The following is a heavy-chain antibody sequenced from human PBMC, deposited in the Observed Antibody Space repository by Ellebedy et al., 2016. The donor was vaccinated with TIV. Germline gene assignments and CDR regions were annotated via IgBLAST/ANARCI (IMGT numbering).Heavy chain of an antibody. V-gene: IGHV3-30-3*01. CDR1: GFTFSSYA. CDR2: ISYDGSNK. J-gene: IGHJ4*02. D-gene: IGHD5-24*01. CDR3: ARLEMATISGFGTDDY. Sequence: GGSLRLSXAASGFTFSSYAMHWVRQAPGKGLEWVAVISYDGSNKYYADSVKGRFTISRDNSKNTLYLQMNSLRAEDTAVYYCARLEMATISGFGTDDYWGQGTLVTVSS.